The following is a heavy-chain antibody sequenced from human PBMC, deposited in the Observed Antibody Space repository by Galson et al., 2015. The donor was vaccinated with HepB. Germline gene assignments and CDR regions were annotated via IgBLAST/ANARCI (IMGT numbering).Heavy chain of an antibody. CDR1: GFTFSSHW. CDR2: IKYDGTYT. D-gene: IGHD1-7*01. Sequence: SLRLSCAASGFTFSSHWMHWVRQDSGKGLVWVSRIKYDGTYTSYADSVRGRFTISRDNAKNTVYLQMNSLRAEDTALYYCVRDLTIAGTGPHFDYWGQGTLVTVSS. V-gene: IGHV3-74*01. CDR3: VRDLTIAGTGPHFDY. J-gene: IGHJ4*02.